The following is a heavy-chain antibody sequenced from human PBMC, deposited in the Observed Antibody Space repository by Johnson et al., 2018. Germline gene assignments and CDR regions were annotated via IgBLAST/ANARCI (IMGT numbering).Heavy chain of an antibody. CDR2: IYYSGST. D-gene: IGHD6-6*01. V-gene: IGHV4-59*01. CDR3: ARGVAARPYYYYSYMDV. J-gene: IGHJ6*03. CDR1: GGSISSYY. Sequence: QVQLQESGPGLVKPSETLSLTCTVSGGSISSYYWSWIRQPPGKGLEWIGYIYYSGSTNYNPSLKSRVTISVDTSKNQFSLKLSSVTAADTAVYYCARGVAARPYYYYSYMDVWGKGTTVTVSS.